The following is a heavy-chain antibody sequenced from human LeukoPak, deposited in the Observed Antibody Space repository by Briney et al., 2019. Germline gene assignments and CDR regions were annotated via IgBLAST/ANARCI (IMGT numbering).Heavy chain of an antibody. D-gene: IGHD2-15*01. J-gene: IGHJ4*02. Sequence: GESLKISCKGSGYSFSNYWIAWVRQMPGKGLEWMGLIYPGDSDTRYSPSFQGQVTFSADKSISTAYLQWSSLKASDTAVYYCATSYGGSHFDYWGQGTLVTVSS. CDR2: IYPGDSDT. CDR3: ATSYGGSHFDY. V-gene: IGHV5-51*01. CDR1: GYSFSNYW.